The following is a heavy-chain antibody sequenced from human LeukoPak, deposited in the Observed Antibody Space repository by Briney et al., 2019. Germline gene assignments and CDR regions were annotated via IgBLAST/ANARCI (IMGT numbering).Heavy chain of an antibody. CDR2: IYSGGST. CDR3: ARGLGYCTSTTCLLPFDY. V-gene: IGHV3-53*01. J-gene: IGHJ4*02. Sequence: PGGSLRLSCAASGFTVSTYYMIWVRQAPGKGLECVSVIYSGGSTYYADSVKGRFTVSRDNSKNTLYLQMNSLRAEDTAMYYCARGLGYCTSTTCLLPFDYWGQGTLVTVSS. D-gene: IGHD2-2*01. CDR1: GFTVSTYY.